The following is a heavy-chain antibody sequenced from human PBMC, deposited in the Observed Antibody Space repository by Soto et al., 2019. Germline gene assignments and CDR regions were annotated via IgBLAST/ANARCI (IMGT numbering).Heavy chain of an antibody. V-gene: IGHV1-2*04. Sequence: VASVKVSCKASGYTFTGYYMHWVRQAPGQGLEWMGWINPNSGGTNYAQKFQGWVTMTRDTSISTAYMELSRLRSDDTAVYYCARDRAIAVAGWAFDYWGQGTLVTVSS. CDR1: GYTFTGYY. J-gene: IGHJ4*02. CDR2: INPNSGGT. CDR3: ARDRAIAVAGWAFDY. D-gene: IGHD6-19*01.